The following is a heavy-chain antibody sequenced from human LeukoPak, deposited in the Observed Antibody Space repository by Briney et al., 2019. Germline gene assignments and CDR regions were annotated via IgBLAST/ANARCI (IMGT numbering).Heavy chain of an antibody. CDR3: AKVPFTLHCSGGSCYGSPGYYFDY. J-gene: IGHJ4*02. CDR2: ISGSGGST. CDR1: GFRFSSYA. V-gene: IGHV3-23*01. Sequence: GGSLRLACAASGFRFSSYAMSWVRQAPGKGLEWVSAISGSGGSTYYADSVKGRFTISRDNSKNTLYLQMNSLRAEDTAVYYCAKVPFTLHCSGGSCYGSPGYYFDYWGQGTLVTVSS. D-gene: IGHD2-15*01.